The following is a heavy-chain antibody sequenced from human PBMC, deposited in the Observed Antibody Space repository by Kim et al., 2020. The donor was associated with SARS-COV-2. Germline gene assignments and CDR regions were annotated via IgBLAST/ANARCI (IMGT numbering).Heavy chain of an antibody. V-gene: IGHV4-39*01. D-gene: IGHD2-21*02. J-gene: IGHJ5*02. Sequence: PALKGRVTISLDASKNQFSLKLTSVTAADTAFYYCARTHCGSDCRHWFAPWGQGTLVTVSS. CDR3: ARTHCGSDCRHWFAP.